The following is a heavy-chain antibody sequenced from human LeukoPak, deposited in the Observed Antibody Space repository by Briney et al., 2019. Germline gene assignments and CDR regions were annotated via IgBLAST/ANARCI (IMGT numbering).Heavy chain of an antibody. CDR2: IRFDESDK. D-gene: IGHD3-10*01. Sequence: GGSLRLSCVASGFIFKNNGMHWVRQAPGKGLEWVAFIRFDESDKFYADSVKGRFTISRDISKNTLFLEMNSLRAEDTAVYYCARDEWSGTPYYFDYWGQGTLVTVSS. CDR1: GFIFKNNG. V-gene: IGHV3-30*02. CDR3: ARDEWSGTPYYFDY. J-gene: IGHJ4*02.